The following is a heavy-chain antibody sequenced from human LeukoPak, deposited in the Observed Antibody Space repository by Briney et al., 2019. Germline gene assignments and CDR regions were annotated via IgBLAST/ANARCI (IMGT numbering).Heavy chain of an antibody. J-gene: IGHJ4*02. Sequence: SETLSLTCTVSGGSISSYYWSWIRQPPGKGLEWIGYIYYSGSTNYNPSLKSRVTISVDTSKNQFPLKLSSVTAADTAVYYCARGGGSYSGSYSRAFDYWGQGTLVTVSS. CDR3: ARGGGSYSGSYSRAFDY. V-gene: IGHV4-59*01. CDR1: GGSISSYY. CDR2: IYYSGST. D-gene: IGHD1-26*01.